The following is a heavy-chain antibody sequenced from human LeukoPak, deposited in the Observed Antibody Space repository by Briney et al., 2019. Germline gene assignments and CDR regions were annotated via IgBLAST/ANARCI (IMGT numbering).Heavy chain of an antibody. V-gene: IGHV4-59*01. CDR2: IHYTGST. Sequence: PSETLSLTCTVSSGTISTYYWSWIRQPPGKRLEWIGFIHYTGSTNYNPSLKSRVTISVDTSKNQFSLKLNSVTAADTAVYFCARSSGSRYYIDYWGQGTLVTVSS. D-gene: IGHD1-26*01. CDR1: SGTISTYY. CDR3: ARSSGSRYYIDY. J-gene: IGHJ4*02.